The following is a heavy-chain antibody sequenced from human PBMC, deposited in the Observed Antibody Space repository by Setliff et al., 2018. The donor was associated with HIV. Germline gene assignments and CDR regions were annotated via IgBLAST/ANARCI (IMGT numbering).Heavy chain of an antibody. CDR3: ARVAETRGYSYDYRLYYYGMDV. V-gene: IGHV3-66*02. CDR1: GITVSGIY. D-gene: IGHD5-18*01. J-gene: IGHJ6*02. CDR2: INGGTTT. Sequence: PGGSLRLSCVASGITVSGIYMTWVRQAPGKGLEWVSVINGGTTTYYADSVKGRFAISRDNAKNSIHLQMNSLRAEDTAVYYCARVAETRGYSYDYRLYYYGMDVWGQGTTVTVSS.